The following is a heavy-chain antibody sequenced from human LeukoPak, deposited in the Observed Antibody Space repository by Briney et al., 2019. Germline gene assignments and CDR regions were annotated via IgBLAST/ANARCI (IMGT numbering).Heavy chain of an antibody. Sequence: PGRSLRHSGGGSGLTVSSNYRRNIRQAPVRGLEWVSVIYSGGSTYYADSVKGRFTISRDNCKNTLFLQMNSLRAGDTAVYYCARGTVTMVDYWGQGTLVTVSS. J-gene: IGHJ4*02. CDR1: GLTVSSNY. CDR3: ARGTVTMVDY. D-gene: IGHD3-10*01. V-gene: IGHV3-66*01. CDR2: IYSGGST.